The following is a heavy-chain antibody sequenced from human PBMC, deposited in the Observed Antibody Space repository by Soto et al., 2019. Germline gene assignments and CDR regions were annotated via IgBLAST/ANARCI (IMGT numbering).Heavy chain of an antibody. CDR1: GGTFSNFA. CDR2: IIPLFNVA. D-gene: IGHD4-4*01. Sequence: QVQLVQSGPEGKKPGSSVKVSCEASGGTFSNFAVNWVRQAPGQGLEWVGGIIPLFNVAKYAQKFVGRVNIVAEGSNSTDHMDVRSVISDDKDVYYCAALASDVLSSDYKDAEGLYKWGQ. J-gene: IGHJ6*01. CDR3: AALASDVLSSDYKDAEGLYK. V-gene: IGHV1-69*01.